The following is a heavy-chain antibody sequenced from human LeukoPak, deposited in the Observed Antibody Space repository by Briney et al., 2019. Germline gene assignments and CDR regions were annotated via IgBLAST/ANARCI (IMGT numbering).Heavy chain of an antibody. D-gene: IGHD1/OR15-1a*01. Sequence: PGGSLRLSCAASGFTFSNAWMSWVRQAPGKGLEWVGRIKSKTDGGTTDYAAPVKGRFTISRDDSKNTLYLQMNSLKTEDTAVYYCAKENNRDRDYYYYYMDVWGKGTTVTVSS. CDR1: GFTFSNAW. V-gene: IGHV3-15*01. CDR3: AKENNRDRDYYYYYMDV. CDR2: IKSKTDGGTT. J-gene: IGHJ6*03.